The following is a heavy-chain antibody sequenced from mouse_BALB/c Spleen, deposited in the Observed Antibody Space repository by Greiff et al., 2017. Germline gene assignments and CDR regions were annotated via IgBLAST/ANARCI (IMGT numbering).Heavy chain of an antibody. CDR1: GYSITSDYA. Sequence: EVQLQQSGPGLVKPSQSLSLTCTVTGYSITSDYAWNWIRQFPGNKLEWMGYISYSGSTSYNPSLKSRISITRDTSKNQFFLQLNSVTTEDTATYYCARNYGSRGGPWFAYWGQGTLVTVSA. D-gene: IGHD1-1*01. J-gene: IGHJ3*01. CDR2: ISYSGST. V-gene: IGHV3-2*02. CDR3: ARNYGSRGGPWFAY.